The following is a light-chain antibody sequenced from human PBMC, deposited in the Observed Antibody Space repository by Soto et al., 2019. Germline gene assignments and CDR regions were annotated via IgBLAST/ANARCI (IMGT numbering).Light chain of an antibody. Sequence: QSVLTQPPSVSGAPGQRVSISCSGSSSNIGAGLDVHWYQQFPGAAPKLLIYSDVNRPSGVPYRFSASKSGTSASLTITGLHTEDEAHYYCQSYDSGVSASVFGGGTQLTVL. CDR2: SDV. V-gene: IGLV1-40*01. CDR1: SSNIGAGLD. CDR3: QSYDSGVSASV. J-gene: IGLJ7*01.